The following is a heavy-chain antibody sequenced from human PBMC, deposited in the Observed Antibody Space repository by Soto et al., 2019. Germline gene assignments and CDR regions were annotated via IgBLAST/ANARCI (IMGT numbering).Heavy chain of an antibody. V-gene: IGHV2-26*01. D-gene: IGHD3-10*01. CDR2: IFSNDEK. J-gene: IGHJ6*03. CDR1: GFSLSNARMG. CDR3: ARINFSGCGHYYYYYYMDV. Sequence: QVTLKESGPVLVKPTETLTLTCTVSGFSLSNARMGVSWIRQPPGKALEWLAHIFSNDEKSYSTSLKSRLTISKDTFKSQVVLTMTNMDPVDTATYYCARINFSGCGHYYYYYYMDVGGKGTTVTVSS.